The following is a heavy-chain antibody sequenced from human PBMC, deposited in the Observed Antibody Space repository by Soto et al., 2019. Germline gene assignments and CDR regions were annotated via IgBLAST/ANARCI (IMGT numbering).Heavy chain of an antibody. V-gene: IGHV1-3*01. Sequence: QVQLVQSGAEVKQPGASASVSCKASGYNFTPYVVHGLRQAPGQGREWMGWINCGRGNTVYSQKFQGRVTYTRDTSARTACMDLNGLTSGDTAVYYCARGYTSGWALDFWGRGTLVTVSS. CDR2: INCGRGNT. J-gene: IGHJ4*02. CDR1: GYNFTPYV. D-gene: IGHD6-19*01. CDR3: ARGYTSGWALDF.